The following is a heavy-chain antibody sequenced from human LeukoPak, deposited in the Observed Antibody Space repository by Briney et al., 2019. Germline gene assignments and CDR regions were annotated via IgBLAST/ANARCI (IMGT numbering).Heavy chain of an antibody. CDR2: INPNSGGT. CDR1: GYTFTGYY. V-gene: IGHV1-2*02. CDR3: ARDPPDTAFVTGTLLFDY. J-gene: IGHJ4*02. Sequence: ASVKVSCKASGYTFTGYYMHWVRQAPGQGLEWRGWINPNSGGTDYAQKFQGRVTMTRDTSISTAYMELSRLRSDDTAVYYCARDPPDTAFVTGTLLFDYWGRGTVVTVSS. D-gene: IGHD5-18*01.